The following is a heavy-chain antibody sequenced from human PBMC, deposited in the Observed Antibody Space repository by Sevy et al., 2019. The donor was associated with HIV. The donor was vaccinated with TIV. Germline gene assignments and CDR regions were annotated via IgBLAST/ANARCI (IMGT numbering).Heavy chain of an antibody. CDR1: GFTFSSYA. CDR3: ARDVGYCSSTSCYTWGNYYYYYGMDV. D-gene: IGHD2-2*02. CDR2: ISYDGSNK. Sequence: GGSLRLSCAASGFTFSSYAMHWVRQAPGKGLEWEAVISYDGSNKYYADSVKGRFTISRDNSKNTLYLQMNSLRAEDTAVYYCARDVGYCSSTSCYTWGNYYYYYGMDVWGQGTTVTVSS. V-gene: IGHV3-30*04. J-gene: IGHJ6*02.